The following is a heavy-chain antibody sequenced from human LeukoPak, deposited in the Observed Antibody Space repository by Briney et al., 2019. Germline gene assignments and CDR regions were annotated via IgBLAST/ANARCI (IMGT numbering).Heavy chain of an antibody. CDR2: ISAYNGNT. Sequence: GASVKVSCKASGYTFTSYGISWVRQAPGQGLEWMGWISAYNGNTNYAQKLQGRVTMTTDTSTSTAYMELRSLRSDDTAVYYCARDITALHLWYYDSSGYYDYWGQGTLVTVSS. CDR1: GYTFTSYG. CDR3: ARDITALHLWYYDSSGYYDY. D-gene: IGHD3-22*01. J-gene: IGHJ4*02. V-gene: IGHV1-18*01.